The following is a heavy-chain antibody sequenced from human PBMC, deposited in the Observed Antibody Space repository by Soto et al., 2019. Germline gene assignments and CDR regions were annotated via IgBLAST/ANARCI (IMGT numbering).Heavy chain of an antibody. Sequence: PSETLSLTCTVSGGSISSSSYYWGWIRQPPGKGLEWIGSIYYSGSTYYNPSLKSRVTISVDTSKNQFSLKLSSVTAAGTAVYYCARHGYCSGGSCYPGNFDYWGQGTLVTVSS. CDR1: GGSISSSSYY. D-gene: IGHD2-15*01. CDR3: ARHGYCSGGSCYPGNFDY. CDR2: IYYSGST. V-gene: IGHV4-39*01. J-gene: IGHJ4*02.